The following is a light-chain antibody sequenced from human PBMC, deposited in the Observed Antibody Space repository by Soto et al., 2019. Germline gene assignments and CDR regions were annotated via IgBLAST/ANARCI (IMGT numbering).Light chain of an antibody. V-gene: IGKV3-15*01. J-gene: IGKJ1*01. CDR3: QQYNNWWT. Sequence: EIVMTQSPVTLSVSPGERATLSCRASQSVSSNLAWYQQKPGQAPRLLIYGASTRATGIPARFSGSGSGTEFTLTISSRQSEDFAVYYCQQYNNWWTFGQGTKVEIK. CDR1: QSVSSN. CDR2: GAS.